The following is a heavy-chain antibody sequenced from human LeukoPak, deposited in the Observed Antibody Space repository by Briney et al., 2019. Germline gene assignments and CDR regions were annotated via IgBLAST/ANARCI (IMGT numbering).Heavy chain of an antibody. CDR3: ARVPPNTVTTLQYFDY. CDR2: INWNGGST. CDR1: EFTFSSYA. J-gene: IGHJ4*02. D-gene: IGHD4-17*01. Sequence: PGGSLRLSCAASEFTFSSYAMSWVRQALGKGLEWVSGINWNGGSTGYADSVKGRFTISRDNAKNSLYLQMNSLRAEDTAVYYCARVPPNTVTTLQYFDYWGQGTLVTVSS. V-gene: IGHV3-20*04.